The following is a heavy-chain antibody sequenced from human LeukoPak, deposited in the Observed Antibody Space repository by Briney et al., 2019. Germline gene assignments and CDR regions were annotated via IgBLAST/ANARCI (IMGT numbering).Heavy chain of an antibody. D-gene: IGHD2-15*01. CDR1: GFTFSSYA. V-gene: IGHV3-23*01. Sequence: GGSLRLSCAASGFTFSSYAMSWVRQAPGKGLEWVSAISGSGDITYYADSVKGRFTISRDNSKKTLYLQLNSLRAEDTAVYYCARGADGVSSNSRGWFDPWGQGTLVTVSS. CDR2: ISGSGDIT. J-gene: IGHJ5*02. CDR3: ARGADGVSSNSRGWFDP.